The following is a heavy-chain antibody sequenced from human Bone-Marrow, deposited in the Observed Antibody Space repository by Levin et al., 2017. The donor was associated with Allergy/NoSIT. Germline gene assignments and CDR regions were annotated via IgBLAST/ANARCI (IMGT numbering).Heavy chain of an antibody. CDR2: IYYSGST. CDR1: GGSVSSGSYY. J-gene: IGHJ4*02. V-gene: IGHV4-61*01. D-gene: IGHD4-23*01. Sequence: PSETLSLTCTVSGGSVSSGSYYWSWIRQPPGKGLEWIGYIYYSGSTNYNPSLKSRVTISVDTSKNQFSLKLSSVTAADTAVYYCARVLYGGNGADYWGQGTLVTVSS. CDR3: ARVLYGGNGADY.